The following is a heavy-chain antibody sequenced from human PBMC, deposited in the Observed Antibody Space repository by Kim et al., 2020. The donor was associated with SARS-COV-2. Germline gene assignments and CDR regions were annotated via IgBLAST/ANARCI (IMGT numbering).Heavy chain of an antibody. CDR1: GGTFISYA. V-gene: IGHV1-69*13. D-gene: IGHD5-12*01. J-gene: IGHJ6*02. CDR3: AGSQGGIYSGYDCCYYGMDV. CDR2: IIPIFGTA. Sequence: SVKVSCKASGGTFISYAISWVRQAPGQGLEWMGGIIPIFGTANYAQKFQGRVTITADESTSTAYMELSSLRSEDTAVYYCAGSQGGIYSGYDCCYYGMDVWGQGTTVTVSS.